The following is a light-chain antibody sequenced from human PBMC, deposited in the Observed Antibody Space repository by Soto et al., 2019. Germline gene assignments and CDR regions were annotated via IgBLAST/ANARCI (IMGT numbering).Light chain of an antibody. CDR3: SSYAGNSLWV. CDR1: SSDVGGYNY. V-gene: IGLV2-11*01. CDR2: DVS. J-gene: IGLJ3*02. Sequence: QSALTQPRSVSGSPGQSVTISCTGTSSDVGGYNYVSWYQQHPGKAPKLVIYDVSKWPSGVPDRFSGSKSGNTASLTISGLQAEDEADYYCSSYAGNSLWVFGGGTKLTVL.